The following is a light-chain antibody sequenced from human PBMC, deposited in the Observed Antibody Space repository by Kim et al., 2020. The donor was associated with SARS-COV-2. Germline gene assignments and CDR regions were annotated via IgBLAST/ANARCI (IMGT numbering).Light chain of an antibody. CDR3: QQNGGN. J-gene: IGKJ4*01. CDR2: GAS. V-gene: IGKV3-20*01. Sequence: ENVLTQSPVTLSLSPGERATLSCRASQSVTNNYLTWYQQKPGQPPRLLIHGASRRATGIPDRFSGSGSGTDFTLTINRLEPEDFAVYFCQQNGGNVGGGTKVDIK. CDR1: QSVTNNY.